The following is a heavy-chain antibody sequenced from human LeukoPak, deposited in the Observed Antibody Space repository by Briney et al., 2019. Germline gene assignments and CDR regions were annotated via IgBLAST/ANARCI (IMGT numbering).Heavy chain of an antibody. CDR1: GYTFSGYY. Sequence: GASVKVSCKASGYTFSGYYLHWVRQAPGQGLEWMGRINTNSGDTNYAQKFQGRVTMTTDTSVYMELSGLRSHDTAVYYCASGTYGDYSFDFWGQGVLVTVSS. V-gene: IGHV1-2*06. CDR3: ASGTYGDYSFDF. J-gene: IGHJ4*02. D-gene: IGHD2-21*02. CDR2: INTNSGDT.